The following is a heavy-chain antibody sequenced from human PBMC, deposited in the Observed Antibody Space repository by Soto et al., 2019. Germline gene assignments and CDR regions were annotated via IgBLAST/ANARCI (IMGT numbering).Heavy chain of an antibody. V-gene: IGHV1-46*03. CDR1: GYTFTSYY. Sequence: QVQLVQSGAEVKKPGASVKVSCKASGYTFTSYYMHWVRQAPGQGLEWMGIINPSDTTSYAQKFQGRVTRTRDTPTSTVYMELSSLKSEDTAVYYCARVYCSGGSCYSIDYWGQGTLVTVSS. J-gene: IGHJ4*02. D-gene: IGHD2-15*01. CDR3: ARVYCSGGSCYSIDY. CDR2: INPSDTT.